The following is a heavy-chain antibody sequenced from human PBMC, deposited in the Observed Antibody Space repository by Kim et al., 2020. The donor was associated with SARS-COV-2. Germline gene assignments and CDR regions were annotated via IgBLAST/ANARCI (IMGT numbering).Heavy chain of an antibody. CDR3: ARVCNWNYGCRDY. V-gene: IGHV4-30-4*01. CDR1: GGSISSGDYY. Sequence: SETLSLTCTVSGGSISSGDYYWSWIRQPPGKGLEWIGYIYYSGSTYYNPSLKSRVTISVDTSKNQFSLKLSSVTAADTAVYYCARVCNWNYGCRDYWGQGTLVTVSS. J-gene: IGHJ4*02. D-gene: IGHD1-7*01. CDR2: IYYSGST.